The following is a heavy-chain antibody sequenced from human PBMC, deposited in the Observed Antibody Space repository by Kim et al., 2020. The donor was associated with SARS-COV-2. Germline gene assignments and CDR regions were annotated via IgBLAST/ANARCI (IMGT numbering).Heavy chain of an antibody. CDR2: IYYSGNT. Sequence: SETLSLTCTVSGGSISNHYWSWIRQPPGKGLEWIGYIYYSGNTNYNPSLKSRVTISLDTSKNQFSLKLSSMTAADTAVYYCARLTPITMVPEDYWGQGTLVTVSS. D-gene: IGHD3-10*01. CDR1: GGSISNHY. V-gene: IGHV4-59*08. J-gene: IGHJ4*02. CDR3: ARLTPITMVPEDY.